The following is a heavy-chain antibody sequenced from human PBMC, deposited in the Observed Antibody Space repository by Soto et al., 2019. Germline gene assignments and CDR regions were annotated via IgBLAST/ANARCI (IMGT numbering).Heavy chain of an antibody. CDR2: VSGSGVTA. J-gene: IGHJ4*02. Sequence: GSLRLSCAASGFTFNTFTMTWVRQAPGEGLEWVSSVSGSGVTAKYADPVKGRFTISRDNSKNTLYLQLNTLTAEDTAFYYCVRNSDYDFWSGFLYWGQGAQVTVSS. V-gene: IGHV3-23*01. D-gene: IGHD3-3*01. CDR3: VRNSDYDFWSGFLY. CDR1: GFTFNTFT.